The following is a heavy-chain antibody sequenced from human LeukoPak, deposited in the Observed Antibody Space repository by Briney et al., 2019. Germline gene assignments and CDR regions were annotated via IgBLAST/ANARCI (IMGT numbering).Heavy chain of an antibody. V-gene: IGHV3-48*04. CDR3: ASDAPDYGDYDFDY. Sequence: GGSLRLSCAASGFTFHDYSMNWVRQAPGKGLEWFSYISSSSSTIYYADSVKGRFTISRDNAKNSLYLQMNSLRAEDTAVYYCASDAPDYGDYDFDYWGQGTLVTVSS. CDR2: ISSSSSTI. D-gene: IGHD4-17*01. CDR1: GFTFHDYS. J-gene: IGHJ4*02.